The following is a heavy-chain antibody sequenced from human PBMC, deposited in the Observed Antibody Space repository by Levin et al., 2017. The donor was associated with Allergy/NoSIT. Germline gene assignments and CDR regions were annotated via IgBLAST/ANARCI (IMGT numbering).Heavy chain of an antibody. CDR1: GYSFTNYW. CDR3: ARAPRYDLDVAFDI. V-gene: IGHV5-51*01. CDR2: IYPGDSDT. J-gene: IGHJ3*02. D-gene: IGHD1-14*01. Sequence: PGGSLRLSCKGSGYSFTNYWIGWVRQMPGKGLEWMGIIYPGDSDTRYSPSLQGQVTISADKSISTAYLQWSSLKASDTAMYYCARAPRYDLDVAFDIWGQGTMVTVSS.